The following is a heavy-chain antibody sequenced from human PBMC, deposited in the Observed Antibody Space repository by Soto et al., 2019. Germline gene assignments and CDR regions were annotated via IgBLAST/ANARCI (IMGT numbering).Heavy chain of an antibody. CDR3: ASDYDFWSGYSQVYFDY. CDR2: IYYSGST. J-gene: IGHJ4*02. V-gene: IGHV4-30-4*01. CDR1: GGSISSGDYY. Sequence: SETLSLTCTVSGGSISSGDYYWSWIRQPPGKGLEWIGYIYYSGSTYYNPSLKSRVTISVDTSKNQFSLKLSSVTAADTAVYYCASDYDFWSGYSQVYFDYWGQGTLVTVSS. D-gene: IGHD3-3*01.